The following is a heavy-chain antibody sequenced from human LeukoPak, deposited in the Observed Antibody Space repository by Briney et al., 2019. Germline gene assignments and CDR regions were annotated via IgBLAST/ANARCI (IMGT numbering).Heavy chain of an antibody. CDR3: ARGQGRFDYDSSGYYITDLDY. CDR2: ISYSGIT. CDR1: SGSISSFY. V-gene: IGHV4-59*01. Sequence: PSETLSLTCTVFSGSISSFYWSWIRQPPGKGLEWIGYISYSGITKYNPSLKSRVTISIDMSRSQFSLRVSSVTAADTAVYYCARGQGRFDYDSSGYYITDLDYWGQGTLVTVSS. D-gene: IGHD3-22*01. J-gene: IGHJ4*02.